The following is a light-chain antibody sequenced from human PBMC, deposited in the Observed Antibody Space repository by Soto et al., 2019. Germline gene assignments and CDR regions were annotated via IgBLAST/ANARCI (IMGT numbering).Light chain of an antibody. V-gene: IGLV3-1*01. CDR3: QTWGRGTHVV. CDR1: KLGDKY. CDR2: QDN. J-gene: IGLJ2*01. Sequence: SYELTQPPAVCVSPGQTASITCSGDKLGDKYASWYQQKPGQSPVLVIHQDNKRPSGIPERFSGSNSGNTATLTISGTQAMDEAHYYCQTWGRGTHVVFGGGTKLTVL.